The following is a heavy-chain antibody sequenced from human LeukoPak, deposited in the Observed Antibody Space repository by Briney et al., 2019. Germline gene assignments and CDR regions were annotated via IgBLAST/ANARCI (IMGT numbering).Heavy chain of an antibody. Sequence: SETLSLTCTVSGGSISSGGYYWSWIRQHPGKGLEWIGYIYYSGSTYYNPSLKSRVTISVDTSKNQFSLKLSSVTAADTAVYYCARRVGGRFDSWGQGTLVTVSS. J-gene: IGHJ4*02. CDR3: ARRVGGRFDS. V-gene: IGHV4-31*03. CDR1: GGSISSGGYY. CDR2: IYYSGST.